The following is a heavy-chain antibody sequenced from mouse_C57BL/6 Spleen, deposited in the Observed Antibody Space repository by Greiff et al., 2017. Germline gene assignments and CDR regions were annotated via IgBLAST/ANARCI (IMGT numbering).Heavy chain of an antibody. Sequence: VQLQQSGPELVKPGASVKISCKASGYAFSSSWLNWVKQRPGTGLEWIGRLYPGAGDTNYNGKFKGKATLTADKSSSTAYMQLSSLTSDDSAVYFCAPYYYGSSYVYFDVWGTGTTVTVSS. CDR2: LYPGAGDT. CDR3: APYYYGSSYVYFDV. J-gene: IGHJ1*03. CDR1: GYAFSSSW. V-gene: IGHV1-82*01. D-gene: IGHD1-1*01.